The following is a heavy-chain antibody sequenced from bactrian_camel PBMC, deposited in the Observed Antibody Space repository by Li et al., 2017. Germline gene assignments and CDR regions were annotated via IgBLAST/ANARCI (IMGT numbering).Heavy chain of an antibody. Sequence: HVQLVESGGGSVQAGGSLRLSCAASGLTDIRCMSWFRQAPGKEREAVARISRGATTDFTYHSNSVKGRFTISRDSTKPSVYLQMNSLKPDDTAMYFCAADRTTCALKGSYEWSYWGQGTQVTVS. CDR1: GLTDIRC. J-gene: IGHJ4*01. D-gene: IGHD3*01. CDR2: ISRGATTDFT. V-gene: IGHV3-2*01. CDR3: AADRTTCALKGSYEWSY.